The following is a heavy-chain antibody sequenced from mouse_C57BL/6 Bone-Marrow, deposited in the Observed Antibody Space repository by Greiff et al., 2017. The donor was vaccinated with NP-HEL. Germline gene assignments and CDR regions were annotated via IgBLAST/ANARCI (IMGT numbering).Heavy chain of an antibody. Sequence: VQLQQPGTELVKPGASVKLSCKASGYTFTSYWMHWVKQRPGQGLEWIGNINPSNGGTNYNEKFKSKATLTVDKSSSTAFMQLSSLTSEDSAVYYCARGQTVVARGTWFAYWGQGTLVTVSA. CDR3: ARGQTVVARGTWFAY. V-gene: IGHV1-53*01. D-gene: IGHD1-1*01. J-gene: IGHJ3*01. CDR2: INPSNGGT. CDR1: GYTFTSYW.